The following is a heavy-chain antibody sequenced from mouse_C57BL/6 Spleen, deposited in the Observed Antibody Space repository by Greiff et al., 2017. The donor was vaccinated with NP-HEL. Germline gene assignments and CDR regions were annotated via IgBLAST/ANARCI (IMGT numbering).Heavy chain of an antibody. V-gene: IGHV5-4*03. D-gene: IGHD1-1*01. CDR1: GFTFSSYA. CDR3: ARGYGSSYVGYFGV. J-gene: IGHJ1*03. Sequence: DVKLVESGGGLVKPGGSLKLSCAASGFTFSSYAMSWVRQTPEKRLEWVATISDGGGYTYYPDNVKGRFTISRDNAKNNLYLQMSHLKSEDTAMYYCARGYGSSYVGYFGVWGTATTVTVSS. CDR2: ISDGGGYT.